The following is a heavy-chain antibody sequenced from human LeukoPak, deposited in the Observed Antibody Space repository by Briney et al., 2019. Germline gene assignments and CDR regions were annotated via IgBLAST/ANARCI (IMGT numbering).Heavy chain of an antibody. CDR3: ARDSSSGWYMGRTFDY. CDR1: GYTFTGYY. V-gene: IGHV1-2*02. D-gene: IGHD6-19*01. Sequence: GASVKVSCEASGYTFTGYYMHWVRQAPGQGLEWMGWINPNSGGTNYAQKFQGRVTMTRDTSISTAYMELSRLRSDDTAVYYCARDSSSGWYMGRTFDYWGQGALVTVSS. CDR2: INPNSGGT. J-gene: IGHJ4*02.